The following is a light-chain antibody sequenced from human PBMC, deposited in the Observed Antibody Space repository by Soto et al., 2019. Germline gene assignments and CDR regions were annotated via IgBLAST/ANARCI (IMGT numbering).Light chain of an antibody. CDR2: GAS. CDR1: QSVSSSY. Sequence: EIVLTQSPGTLSLSPGERATLSCRTSQSVSSSYLAWYQQKPGQAPRLLMYGASNRATGIPDRFSGSGSGTDFTLTISRLEPEDFAVYYCQHFGTSSWTFGQGTKV. J-gene: IGKJ1*01. CDR3: QHFGTSSWT. V-gene: IGKV3-20*01.